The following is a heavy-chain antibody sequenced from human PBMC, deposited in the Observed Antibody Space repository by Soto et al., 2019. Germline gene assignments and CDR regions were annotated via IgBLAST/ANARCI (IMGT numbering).Heavy chain of an antibody. Sequence: GASVKVSCKVSGYTLTELSMHCVRHAPGKGLEWMGGFDPEDGETIYAQKFQGRVTMTEDTSTDTAYMELSSLRSEDTAVYYCATGPIAVAGTDYWGQGTLVTVSS. CDR1: GYTLTELS. D-gene: IGHD6-19*01. J-gene: IGHJ4*02. CDR3: ATGPIAVAGTDY. CDR2: FDPEDGET. V-gene: IGHV1-24*01.